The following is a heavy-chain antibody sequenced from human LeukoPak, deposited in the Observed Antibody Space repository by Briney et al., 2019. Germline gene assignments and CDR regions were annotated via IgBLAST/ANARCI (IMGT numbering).Heavy chain of an antibody. CDR1: GYTFTSYY. CDR2: INPSGDST. D-gene: IGHD3-22*01. Sequence: ASVKASCKASGYTFTSYYMHWVRQAPGQGLEWMGIINPSGDSTSYAQKFQGRVTMTRDTASSTVYIELSSLRSEDTAVYYCARAVIYDSSGYYYPNRGGENFQHWGQGTLVTVSS. CDR3: ARAVIYDSSGYYYPNRGGENFQH. V-gene: IGHV1-46*01. J-gene: IGHJ1*01.